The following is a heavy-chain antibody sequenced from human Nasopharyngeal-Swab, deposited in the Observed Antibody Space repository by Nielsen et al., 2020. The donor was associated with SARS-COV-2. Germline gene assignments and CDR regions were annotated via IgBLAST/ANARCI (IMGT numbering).Heavy chain of an antibody. Sequence: SETLSLTCAVSGYSISSGYYWGWIRQTPGKGLEWIGSIYHSGSTYYNPSLKSRVTISVDTSKNQFSLKLSSVTAADTAVYYCARQAIVGATTYFDYWGQGTLVTVSS. CDR3: ARQAIVGATTYFDY. D-gene: IGHD1-26*01. CDR1: GYSISSGYY. J-gene: IGHJ4*02. V-gene: IGHV4-38-2*01. CDR2: IYHSGST.